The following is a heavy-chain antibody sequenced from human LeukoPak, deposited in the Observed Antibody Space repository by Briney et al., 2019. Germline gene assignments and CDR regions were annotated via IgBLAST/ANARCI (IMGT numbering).Heavy chain of an antibody. Sequence: SETLSLTCTVSGGSISSSSYYWGWIRQPPGKGLEWIGSIYYSGSTYYNPSLKRRVTISVDTSKNQFSLKLSSVTAADTAVYYCARDHGSYYYFDYWGQGTLVTVSS. J-gene: IGHJ4*02. CDR3: ARDHGSYYYFDY. D-gene: IGHD1-26*01. CDR1: GGSISSSSYY. CDR2: IYYSGST. V-gene: IGHV4-39*07.